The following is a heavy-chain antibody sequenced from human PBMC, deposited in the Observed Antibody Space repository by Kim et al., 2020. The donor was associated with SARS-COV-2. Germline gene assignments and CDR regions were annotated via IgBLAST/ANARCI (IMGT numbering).Heavy chain of an antibody. CDR3: AKGTHEVVVPAAIPRYYYYGMDV. V-gene: IGHV3-23*01. Sequence: GGSLRLSCAASGFTFSSYAMSWVRQAPGKGLEWVSAISGSGGSTYYADSVKGRFTISRDNSKNTLYLQMNSLRAEDTAVYYCAKGTHEVVVPAAIPRYYYYGMDVWGQGTTVTVSS. J-gene: IGHJ6*02. CDR1: GFTFSSYA. D-gene: IGHD2-2*02. CDR2: ISGSGGST.